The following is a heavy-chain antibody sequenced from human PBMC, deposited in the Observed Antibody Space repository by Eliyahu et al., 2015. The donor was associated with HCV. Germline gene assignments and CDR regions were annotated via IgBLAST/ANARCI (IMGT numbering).Heavy chain of an antibody. CDR3: ARTDIVVVPAAIYYYYGMDV. J-gene: IGHJ6*02. V-gene: IGHV3-48*02. CDR1: XFTFSSXX. CDR2: ISSSSSTI. D-gene: IGHD2-2*01. Sequence: EVQLVESGGGLVQPGXSLRLXCAAXXFTFSSXXXNWVRQAPGKGLEWVXYISSSSSTIYYADSVKGRFTISRDNAKNSLYLQMNSLRDEDTAVYYCARTDIVVVPAAIYYYYGMDVWGQGTTVTVSS.